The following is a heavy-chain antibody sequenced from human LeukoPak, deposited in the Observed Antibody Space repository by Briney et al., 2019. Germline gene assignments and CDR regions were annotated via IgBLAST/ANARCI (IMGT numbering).Heavy chain of an antibody. D-gene: IGHD3-10*01. Sequence: SQTLSLTCTVSGGSITSGSYYWSWIRQPAGKVLEWIGRIYTSGITYYNPPLKSRVTISVDTSKNQFSLKLSSVTAADTAVYYCASFPGGYGFGEPTNWFDPWGQGTLVTVSS. CDR3: ASFPGGYGFGEPTNWFDP. V-gene: IGHV4-61*02. CDR2: IYTSGIT. CDR1: GGSITSGSYY. J-gene: IGHJ5*02.